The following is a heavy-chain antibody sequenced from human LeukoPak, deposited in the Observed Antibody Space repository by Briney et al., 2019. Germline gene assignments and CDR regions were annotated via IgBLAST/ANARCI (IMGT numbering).Heavy chain of an antibody. V-gene: IGHV1-46*01. J-gene: IGHJ3*02. Sequence: ASVKVSCKASGYTFTPSLIHWVRQAPGQGLEWMGELHPATGGTNYAQKFQGRVTMTRDTSTSTVYLELSSLTAEDTAVYFCARDPANGSPDAYDIWGQGTRVTVSS. CDR3: ARDPANGSPDAYDI. CDR2: LHPATGGT. CDR1: GYTFTPSL. D-gene: IGHD3-10*01.